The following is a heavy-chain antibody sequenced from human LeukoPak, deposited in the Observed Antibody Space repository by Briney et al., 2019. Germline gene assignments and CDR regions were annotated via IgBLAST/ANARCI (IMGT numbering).Heavy chain of an antibody. CDR1: GYTFTGYY. Sequence: ASVKVSCKASGYTFTGYYMHWVRQAPGQGLEWMGWINPNSGGTNYAQKFRGRVTMTRDTSISTAYMELSRLRSDDTAVYYCARGPSSGSYYYYYYMDVWGKGTTVTISS. CDR3: ARGPSSGSYYYYYYMDV. V-gene: IGHV1-2*02. D-gene: IGHD1-26*01. CDR2: INPNSGGT. J-gene: IGHJ6*03.